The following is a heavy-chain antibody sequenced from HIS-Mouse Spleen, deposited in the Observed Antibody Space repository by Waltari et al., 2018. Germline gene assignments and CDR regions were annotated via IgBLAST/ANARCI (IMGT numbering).Heavy chain of an antibody. J-gene: IGHJ4*02. CDR1: GYTFTSYD. CDR3: ARVYDDFWSGYYY. CDR2: MNTNIGNT. D-gene: IGHD3-3*01. Sequence: QVQLVQSGAEVKKPGASVTVSCKASGYTFTSYDINWVRQATGQGLEWMGWMNTNIGNTGYAQKFQGRVTMTRNTSISTAYMELSSLRSDDTAVYYCARVYDDFWSGYYYWGQGTLFTVSS. V-gene: IGHV1-8*01.